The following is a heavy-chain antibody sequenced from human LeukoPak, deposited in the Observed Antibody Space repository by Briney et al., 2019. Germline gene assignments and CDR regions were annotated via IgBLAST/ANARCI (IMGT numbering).Heavy chain of an antibody. CDR2: INPNSGGT. V-gene: IGHV1-2*02. J-gene: IGHJ5*02. D-gene: IGHD6-13*01. CDR3: ARGQLGTREDKNWFDP. CDR1: GYTFTGYY. Sequence: ASVKVSCKASGYTFTGYYMHWVRQAPGQGLEWMGWINPNSGGTNYAQKFQGRVTMTRDTSISTAYMELSRLRSDDTAVYYCARGQLGTREDKNWFDPWGQGTLVTVSS.